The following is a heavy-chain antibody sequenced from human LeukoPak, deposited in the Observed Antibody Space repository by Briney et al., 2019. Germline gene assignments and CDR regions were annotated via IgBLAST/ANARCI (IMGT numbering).Heavy chain of an antibody. D-gene: IGHD3-22*01. CDR3: ARAAYYYDSSGYYEYFQH. Sequence: ASVKVSCKASGGTFSSYAISWVRQAPGQGLEWMGGIIPIFGTANYAQKFQGRVTITTDESTSTAYMELSSLRSEDTAVYYCARAAYYYDSSGYYEYFQHWGQGTLVTASS. CDR1: GGTFSSYA. V-gene: IGHV1-69*05. J-gene: IGHJ1*01. CDR2: IIPIFGTA.